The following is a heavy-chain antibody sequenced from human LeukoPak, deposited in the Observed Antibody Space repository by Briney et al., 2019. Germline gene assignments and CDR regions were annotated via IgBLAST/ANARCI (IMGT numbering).Heavy chain of an antibody. CDR3: ARLVSYDVLTENFYKYYMDV. D-gene: IGHD3-9*01. CDR2: IYYTGST. CDR1: SGSISSNNYY. V-gene: IGHV4-39*01. Sequence: SETLSLTCTVPSGSISSNNYYWGWFSQPPGKHLEWIGIIYYTGSTFYNPSLKSRVTMSLDALKNQFTLKVTSVTATDTAVYYCARLVSYDVLTENFYKYYMDVWGKGTTVTVSS. J-gene: IGHJ6*03.